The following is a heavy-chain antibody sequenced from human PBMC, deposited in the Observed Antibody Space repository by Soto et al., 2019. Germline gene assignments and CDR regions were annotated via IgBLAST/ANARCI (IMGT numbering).Heavy chain of an antibody. CDR2: IDPSGNGT. V-gene: IGHV1-46*01. D-gene: IGHD3-22*01. Sequence: GASVKVSCNTSGHTLINYYMHWVRQAPGQGLDWLGKIDPSGNGTSYAERFQGRITLTSDTSTKTVYVELSSLRSEDTAIYYCAINYYDSSGYLYWGQGTLVTVSS. J-gene: IGHJ4*02. CDR1: GHTLINYY. CDR3: AINYYDSSGYLY.